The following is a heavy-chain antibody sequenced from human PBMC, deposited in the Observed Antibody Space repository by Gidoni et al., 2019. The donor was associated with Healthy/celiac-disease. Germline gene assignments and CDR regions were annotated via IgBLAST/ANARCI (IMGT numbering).Heavy chain of an antibody. CDR1: GSPFSTYT. J-gene: IGHJ4*02. V-gene: IGHV3-30-3*01. CDR2: ISYDGGNK. CDR3: TRSPCSGSCWLFDY. D-gene: IGHD2-15*01. Sequence: QVQLVASGGGVVQPGRSLSLSCVASGSPFSTYTMHWVRQAPGKGLEWVAIISYDGGNKYYADSVQGRFTISRDNSKNTLYLQMNSLRAEDTAVYYCTRSPCSGSCWLFDYWGQGTLVTVSS.